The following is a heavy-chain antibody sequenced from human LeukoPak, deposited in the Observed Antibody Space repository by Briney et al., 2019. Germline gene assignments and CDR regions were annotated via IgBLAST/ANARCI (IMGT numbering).Heavy chain of an antibody. J-gene: IGHJ4*03. D-gene: IGHD3-22*01. CDR2: IYHSGST. Sequence: SQTLSLTCAVSGYSISSGYYWGWIGQPPGKGLEWIPRIYHSGSTYYNPSLKSRVTISVDTSNNQFSLTLSAVTAAATAVDYCATQYDSGSGYYTFDNWGQGTMVTVSS. V-gene: IGHV4-38-2*01. CDR3: ATQYDSGSGYYTFDN. CDR1: GYSISSGYY.